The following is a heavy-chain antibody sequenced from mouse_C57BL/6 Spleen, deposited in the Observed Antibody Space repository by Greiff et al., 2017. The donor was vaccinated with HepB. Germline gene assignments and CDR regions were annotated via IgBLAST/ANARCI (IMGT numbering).Heavy chain of an antibody. V-gene: IGHV7-3*01. J-gene: IGHJ2*01. CDR1: GFTFTDYY. CDR2: IRNKANGYTT. CDR3: ARSSIVTTSYYFDY. D-gene: IGHD2-5*01. Sequence: DVQLVESGGGLVQPGGSLSLSCAASGFTFTDYYMSWVRQPPGKALEWLGFIRNKANGYTTEYSASVKGRFTISRDNSQSILYLQMNALRAEDSATYYCARSSIVTTSYYFDYWGQGTTLTVSS.